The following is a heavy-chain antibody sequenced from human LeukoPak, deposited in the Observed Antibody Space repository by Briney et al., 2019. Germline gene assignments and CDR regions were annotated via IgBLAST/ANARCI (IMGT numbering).Heavy chain of an antibody. CDR1: GTYTLIELS. Sequence: ASVKFSCKVSGTYTLIELSMHWVRQAPGKGLEWMGGFDPEDGETIYAQKFKGRVTMTEDTSTDTAYMDLSSLRSEDTAVYYCATLLGETHFFDYWGQGTLVTVSS. CDR3: ATLLGETHFFDY. CDR2: FDPEDGET. V-gene: IGHV1-24*01. J-gene: IGHJ4*02. D-gene: IGHD1-26*01.